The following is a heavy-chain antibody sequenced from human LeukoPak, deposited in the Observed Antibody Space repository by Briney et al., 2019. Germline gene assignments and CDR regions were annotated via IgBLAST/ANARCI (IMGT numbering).Heavy chain of an antibody. Sequence: GGSLRLSCAASGFTFTTYWMGWVRQAPGKGLEWVASIKQDGNEKYYVDSVKGRFTISRDNAENSLYLQMNSLRAEDTAVYYCARDHHRRLYDSQARDTFDIWGQGTMVTVSS. D-gene: IGHD3-22*01. CDR2: IKQDGNEK. CDR1: GFTFTTYW. CDR3: ARDHHRRLYDSQARDTFDI. V-gene: IGHV3-7*01. J-gene: IGHJ3*02.